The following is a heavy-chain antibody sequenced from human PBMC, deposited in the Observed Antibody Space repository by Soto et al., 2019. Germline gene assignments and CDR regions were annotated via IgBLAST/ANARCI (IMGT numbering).Heavy chain of an antibody. D-gene: IGHD2-15*01. CDR1: GYSFTSYW. CDR3: ARGFCSGGSCYAFDI. V-gene: IGHV5-51*01. J-gene: IGHJ3*02. CDR2: IYPGDSDT. Sequence: GESLKISCKGSGYSFTSYWIGWVRQMPGKGLEWMGIIYPGDSDTRYSPSFQGQVTISADKSISTAYLQWSSLKASDTAMYYCARGFCSGGSCYAFDIWGQGTMVTVS.